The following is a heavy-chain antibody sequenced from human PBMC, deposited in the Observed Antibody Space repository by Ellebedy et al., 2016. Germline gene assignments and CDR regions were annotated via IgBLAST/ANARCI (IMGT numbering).Heavy chain of an antibody. CDR2: IRSKADGYAT. CDR3: TRHFFVSRSQDYGMDV. J-gene: IGHJ6*02. D-gene: IGHD3-10*01. CDR1: GFTFSGFE. V-gene: IGHV3-73*01. Sequence: GGSLRLXXAASGFTFSGFEIQWVRQASGKGLEWVGRIRSKADGYATAHAAPVKGRFTVSRDDSKNTAYLQMNSLKTEDSAVYYCTRHFFVSRSQDYGMDVWGQGTTVTVSS.